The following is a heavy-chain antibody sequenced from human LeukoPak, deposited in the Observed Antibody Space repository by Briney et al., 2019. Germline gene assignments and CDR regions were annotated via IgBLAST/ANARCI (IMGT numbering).Heavy chain of an antibody. CDR2: INPNNGGT. CDR3: ARGFSSSSWYGMDV. Sequence: ASVKVSCKASGGTFSSYAISWVRQAPGQGLEWMGWINPNNGGTNYAQKFQGRVTMTRDTSISTAYMELTRLRSDDTAVYYCARGFSSSSWYGMDVWGQGTTVTVSS. V-gene: IGHV1-2*02. J-gene: IGHJ6*02. D-gene: IGHD6-13*01. CDR1: GGTFSSYA.